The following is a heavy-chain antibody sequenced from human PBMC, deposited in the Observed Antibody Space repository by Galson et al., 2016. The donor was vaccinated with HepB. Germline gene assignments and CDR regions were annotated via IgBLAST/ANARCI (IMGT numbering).Heavy chain of an antibody. V-gene: IGHV4-59*01. CDR3: ARTVRYSGSYRFDH. CDR2: IYNSENT. D-gene: IGHD1-26*01. CDR1: GGSTNTFY. Sequence: SETLSLTCTVSGGSTNTFYWGWIRQPPGRGLEWIAYIYNSENTNYNPSLKRRATISLDTSKSQFSLSLHSVTGADTAVYYCARTVRYSGSYRFDHWGRGILVTVSS. J-gene: IGHJ4*02.